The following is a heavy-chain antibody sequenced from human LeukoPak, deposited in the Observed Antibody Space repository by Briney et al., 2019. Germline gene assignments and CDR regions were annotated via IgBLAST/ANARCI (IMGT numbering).Heavy chain of an antibody. V-gene: IGHV1-18*04. D-gene: IGHD6-13*01. CDR1: GYTFTGYY. CDR3: ARDVEPTAAGTPNGLDY. Sequence: ASVKVSCKASGYTFTGYYMHWVRQAPGQGLEWMGWISAYNGNTNYAQKLQGRVTMTTDTSTSTAYMELRSLRSDDTAVYYCARDVEPTAAGTPNGLDYWGQGTLVTVSS. CDR2: ISAYNGNT. J-gene: IGHJ4*02.